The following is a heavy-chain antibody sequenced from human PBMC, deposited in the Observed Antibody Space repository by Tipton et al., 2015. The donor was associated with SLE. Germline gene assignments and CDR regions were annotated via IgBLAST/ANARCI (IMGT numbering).Heavy chain of an antibody. CDR2: INPNSGGT. D-gene: IGHD2-15*01. Sequence: QLVQSGAEVKKPGASVKVSCKASGFTFTSYEINWVRQAPGQGLEWMGWINPNSGGTNYAQKFQGRVTMTRDTSINTVYMELSRLRSDDTAVYYCARGYCSGGSCLGWFDPWGQGTLVTVSS. V-gene: IGHV1-2*02. J-gene: IGHJ5*02. CDR3: ARGYCSGGSCLGWFDP. CDR1: GFTFTSYE.